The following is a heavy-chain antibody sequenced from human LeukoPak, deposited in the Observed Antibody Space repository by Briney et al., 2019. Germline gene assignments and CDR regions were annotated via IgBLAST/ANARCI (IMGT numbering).Heavy chain of an antibody. CDR3: ATLGYCSGGSCYSWFDP. CDR1: GGSVSSGSYY. Sequence: SETLSLTCTVSGGSVSSGSYYWSWIRQPPGKGLEWIGYIYYSGSTNYNPSLKSRVTTSVDTSKNQFSLKLSSVTAADTAVYYCATLGYCSGGSCYSWFDPWGQGTLVTVSS. V-gene: IGHV4-61*01. CDR2: IYYSGST. J-gene: IGHJ5*02. D-gene: IGHD2-15*01.